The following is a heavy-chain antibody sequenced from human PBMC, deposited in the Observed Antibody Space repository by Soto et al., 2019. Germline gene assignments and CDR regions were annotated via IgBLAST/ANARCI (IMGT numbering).Heavy chain of an antibody. CDR2: IIPIFGTA. D-gene: IGHD6-13*01. CDR1: GGTFSSYA. Sequence: SVKVSCKASGGTFSSYAISWVRQAPGQGLEWMGGIIPIFGTANYAQKFQGRVTITADESTSTAYMELSSLRSEDTAVYYCARVRSEMYSSSRYWFDPWGQGTLVTVSS. V-gene: IGHV1-69*13. CDR3: ARVRSEMYSSSRYWFDP. J-gene: IGHJ5*02.